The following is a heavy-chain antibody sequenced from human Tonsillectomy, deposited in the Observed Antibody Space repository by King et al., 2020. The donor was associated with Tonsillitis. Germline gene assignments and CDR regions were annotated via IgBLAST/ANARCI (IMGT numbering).Heavy chain of an antibody. CDR3: ARDRFGSGTI. CDR2: IYSGGGGST. D-gene: IGHD3-10*01. V-gene: IGHV3-66*01. Sequence: VQLVESGGGLVQPGGSLRLSCAASGLAATSNYMSWVRQVPGKGLDWVSVIYSGGGGSTYYADSVKGRFTITRDDSKNMLYLQMNSLRADDTAIYYCARDRFGSGTIWGQGTMVTVSS. CDR1: GLAATSNY. J-gene: IGHJ3*02.